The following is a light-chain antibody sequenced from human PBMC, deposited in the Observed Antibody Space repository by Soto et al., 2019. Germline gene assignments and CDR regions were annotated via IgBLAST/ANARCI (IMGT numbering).Light chain of an antibody. Sequence: QSVLTQPPSASGSPGQSLTISRTETSSDVGGYNYVSWYQQHPGKAPKLMIYEVSKRPSGVPDRFSGSKSGNTASLTVSGLQAEDEADYYCSSYAGSNNLVFGTGTKVTVL. CDR2: EVS. V-gene: IGLV2-8*01. CDR1: SSDVGGYNY. J-gene: IGLJ1*01. CDR3: SSYAGSNNLV.